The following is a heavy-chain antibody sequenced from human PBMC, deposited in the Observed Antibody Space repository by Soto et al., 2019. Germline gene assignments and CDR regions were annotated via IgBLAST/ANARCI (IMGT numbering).Heavy chain of an antibody. CDR1: GFTFSSYA. D-gene: IGHD6-19*01. Sequence: PGGSLRLSCAASGFTFSSYAVSWVRQAPGKGPEWISSISGSGSTIYYADSVKGRFTISRDNSKNTLYLQMNSLRAEDTAVYYCARASGWATFDIWGQGTMVTVSS. V-gene: IGHV3-23*01. J-gene: IGHJ3*02. CDR2: ISGSGSTI. CDR3: ARASGWATFDI.